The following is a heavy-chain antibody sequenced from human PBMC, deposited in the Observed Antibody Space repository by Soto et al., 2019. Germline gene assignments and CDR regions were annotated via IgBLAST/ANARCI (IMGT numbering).Heavy chain of an antibody. D-gene: IGHD6-13*01. Sequence: SETLSLTCTVSGGSIINNYWSWIRQPPGKGLEWIAFFFNTANTNYNPSLEGRVTISVDTSRNQFSLKLNSVTAADTAVYYCARHRAAGAPSFDSWGQGTLVTVPS. CDR2: FFNTANT. CDR3: ARHRAAGAPSFDS. CDR1: GGSIINNY. V-gene: IGHV4-59*08. J-gene: IGHJ4*02.